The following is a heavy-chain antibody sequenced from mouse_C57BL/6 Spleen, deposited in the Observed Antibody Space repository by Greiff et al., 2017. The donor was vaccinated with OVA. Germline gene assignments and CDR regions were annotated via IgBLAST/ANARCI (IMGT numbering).Heavy chain of an antibody. Sequence: QVQLQQSGAELVKPGASVKISCKASGYAFSSYWMNWVKQRPGKGLEWIGQIYPGDGDTNYNGKFKGKATLTADKSSSTAYMQLSRLTSEDSAVYFCARKGRVYGYDPFAYWGQGTLVTVSA. CDR3: ARKGRVYGYDPFAY. CDR1: GYAFSSYW. V-gene: IGHV1-80*01. D-gene: IGHD2-2*01. CDR2: IYPGDGDT. J-gene: IGHJ3*01.